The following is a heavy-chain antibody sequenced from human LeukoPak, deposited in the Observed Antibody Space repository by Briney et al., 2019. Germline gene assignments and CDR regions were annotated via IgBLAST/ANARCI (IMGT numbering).Heavy chain of an antibody. D-gene: IGHD3-10*01. Sequence: GGSLGLSCEVSGFTLSSYTMNWVRQAPGKGLEWVSSISSSSSYIYYADSLKGRFTISRDNARNSLYLQMNSLRAEDTAVYYCARDGSGYDDAFDIWGQGTMVTVSS. V-gene: IGHV3-21*01. CDR1: GFTLSSYT. J-gene: IGHJ3*02. CDR2: ISSSSSYI. CDR3: ARDGSGYDDAFDI.